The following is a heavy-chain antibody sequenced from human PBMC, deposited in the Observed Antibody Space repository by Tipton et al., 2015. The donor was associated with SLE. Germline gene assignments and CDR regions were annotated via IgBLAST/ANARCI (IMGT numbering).Heavy chain of an antibody. V-gene: IGHV4-61*09. CDR3: ARNLVACTGWYLDL. Sequence: TLSLTCTVSGGSISSGIYYWNWIRQPAGMGLEWIGEINQCGSATYNPSLKSRLTVPPDTSKTQFSLPLKSVTAADTAVYYWARNLVACTGWYLDLWGRVTRVT. CDR1: GGSISSGIYY. CDR2: INQCGSA. D-gene: IGHD2-15*01. J-gene: IGHJ2*01.